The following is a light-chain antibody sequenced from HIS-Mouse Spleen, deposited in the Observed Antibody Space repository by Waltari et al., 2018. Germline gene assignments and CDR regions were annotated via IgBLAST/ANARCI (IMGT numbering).Light chain of an antibody. CDR3: SSYTSRSTRV. CDR2: DVM. CDR1: SSYFVVYNY. J-gene: IGLJ3*02. V-gene: IGLV2-14*03. Sequence: QSALTQPASVSGSPGHPTTISCTLTSSYFVVYNYVSCYQQHPGKAPKLMIYDVMNRPSGVSHRFSGSKSGNTASLTISGLQAEDEADYYCSSYTSRSTRVFGGGTKLTVL.